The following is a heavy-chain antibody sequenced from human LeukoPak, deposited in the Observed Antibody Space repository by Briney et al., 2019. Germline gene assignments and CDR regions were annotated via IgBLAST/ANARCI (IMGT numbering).Heavy chain of an antibody. CDR1: GFTVSSNY. J-gene: IGHJ4*02. V-gene: IGHV3-66*01. Sequence: GGSLRLSCADSGFTVSSNYMSWVRQAPGKGLEWVSVIFSGGSASYADSVKGRFSISRDNSKNTLYLQMNSLRAEDTAVYYCAREGDYYDSSGYLYYFDYWGQGTLVTVSS. CDR2: IFSGGSA. CDR3: AREGDYYDSSGYLYYFDY. D-gene: IGHD3-22*01.